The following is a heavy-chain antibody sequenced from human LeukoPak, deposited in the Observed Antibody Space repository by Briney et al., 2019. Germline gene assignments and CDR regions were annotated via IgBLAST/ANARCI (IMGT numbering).Heavy chain of an antibody. CDR1: GGSLRGYY. D-gene: IGHD6-25*01. V-gene: IGHV4-34*01. CDR3: AREPSRIAADYYYYYGMDV. CDR2: INHSGST. Sequence: SETLSLTCAVYGGSLRGYYWSWIRQPPGKGLEWIGEINHSGSTKYNPSLKSRVTISVDTSKKQFALNLSSVTAADTAVYYCAREPSRIAADYYYYYGMDVWGQGTTVTVSS. J-gene: IGHJ6*02.